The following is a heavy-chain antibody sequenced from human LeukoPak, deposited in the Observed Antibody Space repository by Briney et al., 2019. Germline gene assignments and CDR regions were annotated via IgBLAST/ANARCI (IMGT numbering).Heavy chain of an antibody. V-gene: IGHV3-11*04. Sequence: GGSLRRSCAASRFTFSDYYMGWLRQAPGKGLEWISYISSSGSNTYYAESVKGRFTISRDNAKNSLYLQMNSLRAADTAVYYCATSDYGAFDIWGQGTMVTVSS. CDR2: ISSSGSNT. J-gene: IGHJ3*02. D-gene: IGHD4-17*01. CDR1: RFTFSDYY. CDR3: ATSDYGAFDI.